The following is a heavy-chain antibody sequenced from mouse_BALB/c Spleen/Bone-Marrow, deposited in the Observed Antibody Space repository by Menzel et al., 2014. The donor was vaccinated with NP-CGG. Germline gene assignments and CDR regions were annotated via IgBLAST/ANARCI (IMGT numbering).Heavy chain of an antibody. CDR1: GYSFTSYW. V-gene: IGHV1-5*01. J-gene: IGHJ3*01. CDR3: TFLVKKDCAY. D-gene: IGHD2-10*02. CDR2: FYPGNSDT. Sequence: VQLQQSGTVLARPGVSVKMSCKASGYSFTSYWMHWVKQRPGQGLEWIGAFYPGNSDTTYNQKFKGKAKLTAVTSASTAYMELSSLTNEDAAVYYCTFLVKKDCAYWGQGTLVTVSA.